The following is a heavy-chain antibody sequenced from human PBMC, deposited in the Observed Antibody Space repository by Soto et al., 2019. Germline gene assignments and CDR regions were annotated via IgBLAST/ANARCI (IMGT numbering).Heavy chain of an antibody. J-gene: IGHJ6*02. D-gene: IGHD3-3*01. V-gene: IGHV1-2*04. CDR2: INPNSGGT. Sequence: ASVKVSCKASGYTFTGYYMHWVRQAPGQGLEWMGWINPNSGGTNYAQKFQGWVTMTRDTSISTAYMELSRLRSDDTAVYYCARDLALITIFGVVRSMDVWGQGTTVTVAS. CDR1: GYTFTGYY. CDR3: ARDLALITIFGVVRSMDV.